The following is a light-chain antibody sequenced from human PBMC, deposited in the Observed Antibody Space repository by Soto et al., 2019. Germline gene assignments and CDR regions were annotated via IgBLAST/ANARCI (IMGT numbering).Light chain of an antibody. Sequence: IQLTQSPSSLSASVGDRVTITCRASQGISSYLAWYQQKPGKVPKLLIYDASTLQSGVPSRFSGSGSGTDFTLTISSLQPEDFSTYYCQQLYRYPLTFCGGTKVEIK. CDR1: QGISSY. J-gene: IGKJ4*01. CDR3: QQLYRYPLT. CDR2: DAS. V-gene: IGKV1-9*01.